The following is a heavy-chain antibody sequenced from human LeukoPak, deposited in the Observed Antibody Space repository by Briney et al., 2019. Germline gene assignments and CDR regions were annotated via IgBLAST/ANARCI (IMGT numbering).Heavy chain of an antibody. D-gene: IGHD3-22*01. CDR3: ARDRRDYYDSSGYGWFDP. Sequence: ASVTVSCKASGYTFTGYYMHWVRQAPGQGLEWMGIINPSGGSTSYAQKFQGRVTMTRDTSTSTVYMELSSLRSEDTAVYYCARDRRDYYDSSGYGWFDPWGQGTLVTVSS. CDR2: INPSGGST. J-gene: IGHJ5*02. V-gene: IGHV1-46*01. CDR1: GYTFTGYY.